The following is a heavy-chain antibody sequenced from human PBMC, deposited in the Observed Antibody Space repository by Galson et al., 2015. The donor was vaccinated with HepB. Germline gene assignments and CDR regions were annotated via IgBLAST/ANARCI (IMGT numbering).Heavy chain of an antibody. CDR2: IIPIFGTA. CDR3: ARVRSPYSGYDLFMGYFDY. CDR1: GGTFCSYA. V-gene: IGHV1-69*13. Sequence: SVKVSCKASGGTFCSYAISWVRQAPGQGLEWMGGIIPIFGTANYAQKFQGRVTITADESTSTAYMELSSLRSEDTAVYYCARVRSPYSGYDLFMGYFDYWGQGTLVTVSS. D-gene: IGHD5-12*01. J-gene: IGHJ4*02.